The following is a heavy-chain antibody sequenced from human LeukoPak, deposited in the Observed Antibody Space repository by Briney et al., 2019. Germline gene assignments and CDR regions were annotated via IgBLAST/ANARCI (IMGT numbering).Heavy chain of an antibody. CDR3: AKGYIIAGRQWYLDL. Sequence: GGSLRLSCLGSGFNFRYFWMSWVRQAPGKGLEWVANINHDGRETYYADSVKGRFIISRDNAKDSLYLQMNSLRAEDAAAYYCAKGYIIAGRQWYLDLWGRGTLVGVSS. V-gene: IGHV3-7*01. CDR2: INHDGRET. J-gene: IGHJ2*01. D-gene: IGHD6-13*01. CDR1: GFNFRYFW.